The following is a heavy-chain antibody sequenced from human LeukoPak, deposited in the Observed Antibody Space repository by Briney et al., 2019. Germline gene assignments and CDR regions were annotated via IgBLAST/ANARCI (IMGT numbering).Heavy chain of an antibody. Sequence: GGSLRLSRSASGFTFSSHPMHWVRQAPGKGLEYVSGISRNGDSTYYADSVKGRFTISRDNSKNTVSLQMNSLRDEDTAVYYCRGVSGYWGQGTLVTVSS. D-gene: IGHD3-10*01. V-gene: IGHV3-64D*09. CDR2: ISRNGDST. CDR1: GFTFSSHP. J-gene: IGHJ4*02. CDR3: RGVSGY.